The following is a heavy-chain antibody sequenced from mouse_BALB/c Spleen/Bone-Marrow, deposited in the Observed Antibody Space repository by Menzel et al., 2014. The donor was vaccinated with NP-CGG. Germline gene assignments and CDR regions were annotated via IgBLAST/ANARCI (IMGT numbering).Heavy chain of an antibody. V-gene: IGHV1S41*01. Sequence: DLVKPGASVKLSCKASGYTFTSYWINWIKQRPGQGLEWIGRIAPGSGSTYYDEMFKGKATLTADTSSSTAYIQLSSLSSEDSAVYFCARSYYGRPMDYWGQGTSVTVSS. J-gene: IGHJ4*01. CDR2: IAPGSGST. D-gene: IGHD1-1*01. CDR1: GYTFTSYW. CDR3: ARSYYGRPMDY.